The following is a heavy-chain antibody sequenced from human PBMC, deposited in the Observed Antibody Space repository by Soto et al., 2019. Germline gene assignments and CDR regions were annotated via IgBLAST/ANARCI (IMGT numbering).Heavy chain of an antibody. J-gene: IGHJ5*02. CDR1: GFTLSSFA. D-gene: IGHD6-19*01. CDR2: IGSNGDSK. V-gene: IGHV3-23*01. CDR3: AKDLICGYNSGRHFNP. Sequence: EVQLLESGGGLVQPGGSLRLSCAASGFTLSSFAMRWVRQAPGKGLEWVAAIGSNGDSKYYADAVKGRFTISRDNSKNTLYMQMKSLRAGDTGVYYCAKDLICGYNSGRHFNPWSRGTL.